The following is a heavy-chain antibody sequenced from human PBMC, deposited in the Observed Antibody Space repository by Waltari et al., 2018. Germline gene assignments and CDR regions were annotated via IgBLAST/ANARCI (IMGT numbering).Heavy chain of an antibody. Sequence: QVQLQESGPGLVKPSETLSLTCAVSGYSISSGYYWGWIRQPPGKGLEWIGSIYHSGRTYYNPSLKSRVTISVDTSKNQFSLKLSSVTAADTAVYYCARHRPPMIPYYFDYWGQGTLVTVSS. V-gene: IGHV4-38-2*01. CDR1: GYSISSGYY. D-gene: IGHD3-16*01. CDR3: ARHRPPMIPYYFDY. J-gene: IGHJ4*02. CDR2: IYHSGRT.